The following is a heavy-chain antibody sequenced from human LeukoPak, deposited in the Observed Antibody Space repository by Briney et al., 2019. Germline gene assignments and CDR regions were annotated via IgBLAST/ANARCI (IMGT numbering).Heavy chain of an antibody. CDR2: ISYDGSNK. Sequence: PGRSLRLSCAASGFTFSSYAMHWVRQAPGKGLEWVAVISYDGSNKYYADSVKGRFTISRDNSKNTLYLQMNSLRAEDTVVYYCARDSGIDWGQGTLVTVSS. J-gene: IGHJ4*02. D-gene: IGHD3-10*01. CDR1: GFTFSSYA. CDR3: ARDSGID. V-gene: IGHV3-30*04.